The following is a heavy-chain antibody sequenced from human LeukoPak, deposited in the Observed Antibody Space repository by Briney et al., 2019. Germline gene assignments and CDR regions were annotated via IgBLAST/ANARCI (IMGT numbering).Heavy chain of an antibody. D-gene: IGHD3-3*01. CDR2: IHYSGST. CDR1: GGSISSYY. J-gene: IGHJ4*02. V-gene: IGHV4-59*01. Sequence: PSETLSLTCTVSGGSISSYYWSWIRQPPGKGLEWIGYIHYSGSTNYNPSLKSRVTISVDTSKNQFSLKLSSVTAADTAVYYCARGPEVLRFLEWLSFDYWGQGTLVTVSS. CDR3: ARGPEVLRFLEWLSFDY.